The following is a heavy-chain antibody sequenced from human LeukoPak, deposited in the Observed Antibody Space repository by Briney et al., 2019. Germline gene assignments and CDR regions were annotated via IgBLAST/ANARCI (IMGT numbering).Heavy chain of an antibody. V-gene: IGHV3-74*01. CDR3: ARDKPKGDYYYMDV. D-gene: IGHD1-14*01. J-gene: IGHJ6*03. Sequence: GGSLRLSCAASGFTFSSYWMHWVRQAPGKGLVWVSRINSDGSSTSYADSVKGRFTISRDNAKNTLYLQMNSLRAEDTAVYYCARDKPKGDYYYMDVWGKGTTVTISS. CDR1: GFTFSSYW. CDR2: INSDGSST.